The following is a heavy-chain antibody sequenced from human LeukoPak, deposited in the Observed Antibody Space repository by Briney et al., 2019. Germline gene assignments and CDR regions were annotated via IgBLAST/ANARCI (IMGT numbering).Heavy chain of an antibody. D-gene: IGHD3-22*01. CDR2: IYSDAT. Sequence: GGSLRLSCAASGFTFSSYWIHWVRQAPGKGLVWVSRIYSDATYYADSVKGRFTISRDDAKNTLYLQMNSLRAEDTAVYYCARESYDSSGYYYGGGFDYWGQGTLVTVSS. J-gene: IGHJ4*02. CDR1: GFTFSSYW. V-gene: IGHV3-74*01. CDR3: ARESYDSSGYYYGGGFDY.